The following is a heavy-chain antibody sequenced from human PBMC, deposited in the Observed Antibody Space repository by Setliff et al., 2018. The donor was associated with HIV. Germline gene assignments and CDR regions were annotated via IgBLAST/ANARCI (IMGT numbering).Heavy chain of an antibody. Sequence: PGGSLRLSCSASGFTFSSYAMHWVRQAPGKGLEYVSAISSNGGSTYYADSVKGRFTISRDNSKNTLYLQMSSLRAEDTAVYYCVRDNGRYFDRGWFDPWGQGALVTVSS. D-gene: IGHD3-9*01. CDR2: ISSNGGST. CDR1: GFTFSSYA. J-gene: IGHJ5*02. CDR3: VRDNGRYFDRGWFDP. V-gene: IGHV3-64D*09.